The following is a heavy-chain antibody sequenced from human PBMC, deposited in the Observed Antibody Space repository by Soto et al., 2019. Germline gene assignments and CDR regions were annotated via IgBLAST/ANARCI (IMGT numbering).Heavy chain of an antibody. CDR2: IYYTGTT. CDR1: GGSISPYY. D-gene: IGHD2-2*01. V-gene: IGHV4-59*01. CDR3: ASHYCTSTSCKAFDI. Sequence: QVQLQESGPGLVRPSETLSLTCTVSGGSISPYYWSWIRQPPGKGLEWIGYIYYTGTTNYNPSLKSRVTMLVDTSQNHFSLQLTSVTAADTAVYYCASHYCTSTSCKAFDIWGQGTMVTVSS. J-gene: IGHJ3*02.